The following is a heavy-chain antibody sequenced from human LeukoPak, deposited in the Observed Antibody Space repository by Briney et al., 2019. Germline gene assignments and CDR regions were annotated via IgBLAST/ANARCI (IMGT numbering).Heavy chain of an antibody. V-gene: IGHV3-7*01. D-gene: IGHD3-10*02. Sequence: GRSLRLSCAASRLTLSSYWMSWVSQPPGKGLEWVANIKQDGSEKYYRDSVKGRFTISRDNAKNSLYLQMNSLRAEDTAVYYCAELGITMIGGVWGKGTTVTISS. CDR2: IKQDGSEK. CDR3: AELGITMIGGV. CDR1: RLTLSSYW. J-gene: IGHJ6*04.